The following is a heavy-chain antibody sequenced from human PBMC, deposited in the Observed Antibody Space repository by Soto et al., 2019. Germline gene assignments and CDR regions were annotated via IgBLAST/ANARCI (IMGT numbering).Heavy chain of an antibody. CDR2: IYYSGST. J-gene: IGHJ4*02. D-gene: IGHD4-17*01. Sequence: QLQLQESGPGLVKPSETLSLTCTVSGGSISSSSYYWGWIRQPPGKGLEWIGSIYYSGSTYYNPSLKSRVTISVDTSKNQFSLKLSSVTAADTAVYYCAREGGTTVTNFDYWGQGTLVTVSS. CDR1: GGSISSSSYY. V-gene: IGHV4-39*02. CDR3: AREGGTTVTNFDY.